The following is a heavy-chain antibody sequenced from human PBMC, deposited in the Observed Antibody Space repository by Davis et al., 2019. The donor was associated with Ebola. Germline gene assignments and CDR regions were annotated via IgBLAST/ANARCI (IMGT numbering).Heavy chain of an antibody. CDR1: GGTFSSYA. J-gene: IGHJ6*02. D-gene: IGHD3-10*01. Sequence: SVKVSCKASGGTFSSYAISWVRQAPGQGLEWMGRIIPILGIANYAQKFQGRVTITADESTSTAYMELSSLRSEDTAVYYCARGGFGGMDVWGQGTTVTVSS. CDR3: ARGGFGGMDV. V-gene: IGHV1-69*04. CDR2: IIPILGIA.